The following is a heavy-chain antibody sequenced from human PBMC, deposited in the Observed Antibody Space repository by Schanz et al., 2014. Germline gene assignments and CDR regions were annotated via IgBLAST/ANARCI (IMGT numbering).Heavy chain of an antibody. D-gene: IGHD5-12*01. CDR3: VRVKGEHSGHDYIVY. CDR2: IYSNGIS. V-gene: IGHV4-4*07. CDR1: GGSINNYF. J-gene: IGHJ4*02. Sequence: QVQLQESGPGLVKPSQTLSVTCTVSGGSINNYFWTWIRQPAGKGLEWIGRIYSNGISHYNPSLVRRVTMSVDTSKNKFSLILTPVTPADTAIYFCVRVKGEHSGHDYIVYWGQGIQVTVSP.